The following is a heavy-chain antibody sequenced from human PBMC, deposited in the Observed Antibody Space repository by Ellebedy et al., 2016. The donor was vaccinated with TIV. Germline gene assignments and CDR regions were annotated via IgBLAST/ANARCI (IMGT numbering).Heavy chain of an antibody. D-gene: IGHD3-10*01. V-gene: IGHV7-4-1*02. Sequence: AASVKVSCKASGYAFSGYDMNWVRQAPGQGLEWMGWINTDTGNPTYAQDFTGRFAFSLDTSVSTAYLEISSLKAEDPAMYFCVRDRRGAGPSQFGVDFWGQGTLVTVSS. CDR3: VRDRRGAGPSQFGVDF. CDR1: GYAFSGYD. J-gene: IGHJ4*02. CDR2: INTDTGNP.